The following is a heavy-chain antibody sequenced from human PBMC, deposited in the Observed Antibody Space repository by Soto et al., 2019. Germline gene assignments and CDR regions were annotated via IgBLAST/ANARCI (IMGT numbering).Heavy chain of an antibody. CDR3: AKGHFFGVVTPYGMDV. CDR1: GFTFDDYA. V-gene: IGHV3-43D*04. Sequence: VGSLRLSCAASGFTFDDYAMHWVRQAPGKGLEWVSLISWDGGSTYYADSVKGRFTISRDNSKNSLYLQMNSLRAEDTALYYCAKGHFFGVVTPYGMDVWGQGTTVTVSS. J-gene: IGHJ6*02. CDR2: ISWDGGST. D-gene: IGHD3-3*01.